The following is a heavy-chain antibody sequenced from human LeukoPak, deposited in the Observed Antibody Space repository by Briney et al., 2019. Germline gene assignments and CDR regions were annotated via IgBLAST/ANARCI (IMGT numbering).Heavy chain of an antibody. Sequence: PSETLSLTCAVYGGSFSGYYWSWIRQPPGKGLEWVGEINHSGSTNYNPSLKSRVTISVATSKNHFSLKLSSVTAADTALYYCARVKATYFYGSGSFNWFDPWGQGTLVTVSS. CDR1: GGSFSGYY. CDR2: INHSGST. V-gene: IGHV4-34*01. J-gene: IGHJ5*02. CDR3: ARVKATYFYGSGSFNWFDP. D-gene: IGHD3-10*01.